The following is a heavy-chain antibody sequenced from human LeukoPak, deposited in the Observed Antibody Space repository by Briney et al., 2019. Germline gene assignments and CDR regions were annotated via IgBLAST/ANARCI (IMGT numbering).Heavy chain of an antibody. V-gene: IGHV3-21*01. Sequence: GGALRLSCAASGFTFSSYDMTWVRQAPGKGLEWVSSITSSSSYIYYADSVKGRFTISRDNAKSSLYLQMDSLRAEDTALYYCARHRTASDYWGQGTLVTVSS. CDR3: ARHRTASDY. D-gene: IGHD3-16*02. CDR1: GFTFSSYD. J-gene: IGHJ4*02. CDR2: ITSSSSYI.